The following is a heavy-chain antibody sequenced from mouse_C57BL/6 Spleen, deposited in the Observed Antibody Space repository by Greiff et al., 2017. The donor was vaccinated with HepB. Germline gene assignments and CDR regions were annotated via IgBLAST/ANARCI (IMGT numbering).Heavy chain of an antibody. Sequence: EVKLVESGEGLVKPGGSLKLSCAASGFTFSSYAMSWVRQTPEKRLEWVAYISSGGDYIYYADTVKGRCTISRDNARNTLYLQMSSLKSEDTAMYYCTRDGYYDAMDYWGQGTSVTVSS. V-gene: IGHV5-9-1*02. J-gene: IGHJ4*01. D-gene: IGHD2-3*01. CDR1: GFTFSSYA. CDR3: TRDGYYDAMDY. CDR2: ISSGGDYI.